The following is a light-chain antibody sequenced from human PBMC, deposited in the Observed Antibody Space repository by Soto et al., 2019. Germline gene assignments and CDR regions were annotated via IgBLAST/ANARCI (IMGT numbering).Light chain of an antibody. CDR1: SSNIGAGYD. CDR3: QSYDSRLSGLYVA. CDR2: GNS. V-gene: IGLV1-40*01. Sequence: QSLLTQPPSVSGAPGQRVTISCTGSSSNIGAGYDVQWYQQFPGTAPKLLIYGNSNRPSGVPDRISGSKSGTSASLAITGLQAEDEADYYCQSYDSRLSGLYVAFGGGTKVTVL. J-gene: IGLJ2*01.